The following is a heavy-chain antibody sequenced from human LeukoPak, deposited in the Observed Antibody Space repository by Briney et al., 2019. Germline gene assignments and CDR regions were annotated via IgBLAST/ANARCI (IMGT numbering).Heavy chain of an antibody. CDR1: GFTFSSYA. D-gene: IGHD2-2*01. CDR3: AKDLGYCSSTTCYFDY. CDR2: ISSSGGST. Sequence: QPRGSLRLSCAASGFTFSSYAMSWVRQAPGKGLEWVSAISSSGGSTYYADSVKGRITISRDNSKNTLYLQMNSLRAEDTAVYNCAKDLGYCSSTTCYFDYWGQGTLVTVSS. V-gene: IGHV3-23*01. J-gene: IGHJ4*02.